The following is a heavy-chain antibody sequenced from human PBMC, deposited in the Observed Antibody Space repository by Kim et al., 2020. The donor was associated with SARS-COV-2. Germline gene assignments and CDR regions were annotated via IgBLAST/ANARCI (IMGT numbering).Heavy chain of an antibody. J-gene: IGHJ4*02. Sequence: SVKVSCKASGGTFSSYAISWVRQAPGQGLEWMGGIIPIFGTANYAQKFQGRVTITADESTSTAYMELSSLRSEDTAVYYCASDYDSSGYNPTSDYWGQGTLVTVSS. CDR3: ASDYDSSGYNPTSDY. D-gene: IGHD3-22*01. CDR2: IIPIFGTA. V-gene: IGHV1-69*13. CDR1: GGTFSSYA.